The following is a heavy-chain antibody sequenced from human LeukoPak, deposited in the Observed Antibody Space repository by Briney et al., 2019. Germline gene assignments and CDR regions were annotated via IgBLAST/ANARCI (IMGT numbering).Heavy chain of an antibody. CDR1: GFTFSSYG. CDR2: IWYDGSNK. Sequence: PGGPLRLSCAASGFTFSSYGMHWVRQAPGKGLEWVAVIWYDGSNKYYADSVKGRFIISRDNSKNTLYLQMNSLRAEDTAVYYCARDSSPLADQDYYYYGMDVWGQGTTVTVSS. CDR3: ARDSSPLADQDYYYYGMDV. V-gene: IGHV3-33*01. J-gene: IGHJ6*02. D-gene: IGHD3-10*01.